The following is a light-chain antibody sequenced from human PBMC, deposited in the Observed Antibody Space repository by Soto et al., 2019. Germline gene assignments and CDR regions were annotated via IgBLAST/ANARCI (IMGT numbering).Light chain of an antibody. V-gene: IGKV1-5*03. CDR2: KTS. J-gene: IGKJ2*01. Sequence: DIQMTQSPYTLPASVGDRVTITCRASQTINNCLAWYQQKPGKAPKLLIYKTSSLQSGVPSRFSGSGSGTEFTLTISCLQPDDCATYSCQQYSSYSGYSFGQGNKVEI. CDR3: QQYSSYSGYS. CDR1: QTINNC.